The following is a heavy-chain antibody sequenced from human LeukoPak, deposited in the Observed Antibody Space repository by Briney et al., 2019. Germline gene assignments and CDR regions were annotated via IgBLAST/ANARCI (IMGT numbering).Heavy chain of an antibody. V-gene: IGHV3-30*03. J-gene: IGHJ4*02. Sequence: GRSLRLSCAASGFTFSSYGMHWVRQAPGKGLEWVAVISYDGSKKYYADSVKGRFTISRDNSKSTLYLQMNSLRAEDTAVYYCASRLWFGEQPDYWGQGTLVTVSS. CDR3: ASRLWFGEQPDY. CDR1: GFTFSSYG. CDR2: ISYDGSKK. D-gene: IGHD3-10*01.